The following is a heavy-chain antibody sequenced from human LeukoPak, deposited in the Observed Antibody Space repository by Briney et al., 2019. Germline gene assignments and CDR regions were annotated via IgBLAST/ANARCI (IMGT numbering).Heavy chain of an antibody. CDR3: ARADRLDGGPYLIGP. CDR1: GYSFTDDY. Sequence: ASVKVSCKTSGYSFTDDYMHWARQAPGQGLEWMGWINPNSGGTSSAQKCQGRVTMTRDTSITTVYMEVSWLTSDDTAIYYCARADRLDGGPYLIGPWGQGTLVTVSS. J-gene: IGHJ5*02. D-gene: IGHD2-21*01. V-gene: IGHV1-2*02. CDR2: INPNSGGT.